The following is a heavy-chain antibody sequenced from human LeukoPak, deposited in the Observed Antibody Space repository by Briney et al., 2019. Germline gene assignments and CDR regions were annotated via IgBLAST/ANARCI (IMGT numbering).Heavy chain of an antibody. D-gene: IGHD3-10*01. J-gene: IGHJ4*02. Sequence: QPGGSLRLSCAASGFTFSSYAMSWVRQAPGKGLEWVSGISGSGGSTYYADSVKGRFTISRDNSKNTLYLQMNSLRAEDTAVYYCAKERWFGELEKGYFDYWGQGTLVTVSS. CDR2: ISGSGGST. CDR1: GFTFSSYA. V-gene: IGHV3-23*01. CDR3: AKERWFGELEKGYFDY.